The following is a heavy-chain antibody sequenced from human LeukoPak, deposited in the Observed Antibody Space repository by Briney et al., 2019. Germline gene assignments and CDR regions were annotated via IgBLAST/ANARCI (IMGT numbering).Heavy chain of an antibody. CDR2: INPSGSST. V-gene: IGHV1-46*01. CDR3: ARDNSIADRGWWFDP. D-gene: IGHD4-23*01. CDR1: GYIFTNHY. Sequence: ASVKVSCKASGYIFTNHYMHWVRQAPGQGLEWMGLINPSGSSTLYAEKLRGRIIMTRDMSTATDYMELSSLRSEDTAVYYCARDNSIADRGWWFDPWGQGTLVTVSS. J-gene: IGHJ5*02.